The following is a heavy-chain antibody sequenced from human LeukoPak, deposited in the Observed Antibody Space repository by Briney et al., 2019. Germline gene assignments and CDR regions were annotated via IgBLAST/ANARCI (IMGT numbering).Heavy chain of an antibody. CDR3: ARDRSGSSSRIDY. Sequence: VASVKVSCKASGYTFTGYYMHWVRQAPGQGLEWMGWINPNSGGTNYAQKFQGRVTMTRDTSISTAYMELSRLRSDDTAVYYCARDRSGSSSRIDYWGQGTLVTVSS. J-gene: IGHJ4*02. CDR2: INPNSGGT. D-gene: IGHD6-6*01. V-gene: IGHV1-2*02. CDR1: GYTFTGYY.